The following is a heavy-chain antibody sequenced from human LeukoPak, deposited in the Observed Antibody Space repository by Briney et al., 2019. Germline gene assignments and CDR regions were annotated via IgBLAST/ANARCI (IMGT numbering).Heavy chain of an antibody. V-gene: IGHV1-8*01. CDR1: GYTFTSYD. D-gene: IGHD2-15*01. J-gene: IGHJ4*02. Sequence: GASVKVSCKASGYTFTSYDFNWVRQASGQGLEWMGWMNPNSGNTGYAQKFQGRVTMTRNTSISTAYMELSSLRSEDTAVYYCARGPTRYCSGGSCYGEYYFDYWGQGTLVTVSS. CDR2: MNPNSGNT. CDR3: ARGPTRYCSGGSCYGEYYFDY.